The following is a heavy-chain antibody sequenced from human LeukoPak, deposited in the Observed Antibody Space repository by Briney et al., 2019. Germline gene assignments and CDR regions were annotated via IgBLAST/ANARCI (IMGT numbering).Heavy chain of an antibody. Sequence: SETLSLTCTVSRDSVSSASYYWSWIRQPPGKGLEYIGYIYYSGSTNYNPSLKSRVTMSLDTSKNQLSLRLSSVTAAYTAVYYRASLYYDSGGYSRDYWGQGTLVTVSS. CDR2: IYYSGST. J-gene: IGHJ4*02. V-gene: IGHV4-61*01. CDR1: RDSVSSASYY. D-gene: IGHD3-22*01. CDR3: ASLYYDSGGYSRDY.